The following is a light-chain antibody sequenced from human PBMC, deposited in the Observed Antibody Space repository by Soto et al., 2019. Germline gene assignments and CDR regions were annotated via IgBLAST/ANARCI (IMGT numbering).Light chain of an antibody. CDR3: LQDYISPWT. Sequence: GDRVTITCWASQDMRDYLSWYQQKTGKAPKLLIYAASSLPSGVTSRFSGSGSGTDFNLTLSSLQPEDFASYYCLQDYISPWTVGKGTKVELK. CDR1: QDMRDY. V-gene: IGKV1-6*01. J-gene: IGKJ1*01. CDR2: AAS.